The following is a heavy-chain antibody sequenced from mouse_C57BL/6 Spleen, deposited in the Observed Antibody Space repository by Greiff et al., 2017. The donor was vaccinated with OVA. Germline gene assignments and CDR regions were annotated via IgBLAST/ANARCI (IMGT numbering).Heavy chain of an antibody. V-gene: IGHV1-55*01. CDR1: GYTFTSYW. CDR3: ARRGAGRGYYFDY. Sequence: QVQLKQPGAELVKPGASVKMSCKASGYTFTSYWITWVKQRPGQGLEWIGDIYPGSGSTNYNEKFKSKATLTVDTSSSTAYMQLSSLTSEDSAVYYCARRGAGRGYYFDYWGQGTTLTVSS. J-gene: IGHJ2*01. CDR2: IYPGSGST. D-gene: IGHD3-3*01.